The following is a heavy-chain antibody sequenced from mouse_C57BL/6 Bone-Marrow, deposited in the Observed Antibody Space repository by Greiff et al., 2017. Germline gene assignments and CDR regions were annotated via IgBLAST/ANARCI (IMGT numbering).Heavy chain of an antibody. Sequence: DVMLVESGGGLVKPGGSLKLSCAASGFTFSDYGMHWVRQAPEKGLEWVAYISSGSSTIYYAVTVKGRFTISRDNAKNTLFLQMTSLRSEDTAMYYCARGGSSHWYFDVWGTGTTVTVSS. CDR3: ARGGSSHWYFDV. D-gene: IGHD1-1*01. V-gene: IGHV5-17*01. CDR2: ISSGSSTI. J-gene: IGHJ1*03. CDR1: GFTFSDYG.